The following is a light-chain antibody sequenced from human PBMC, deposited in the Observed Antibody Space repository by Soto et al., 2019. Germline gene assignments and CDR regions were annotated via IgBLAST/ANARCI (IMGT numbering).Light chain of an antibody. CDR3: QQSYSTPRT. Sequence: DIQMTQSPSSLSASVGDRVTITCRASQSISSYLNWYQQKPGKAPKLLIYAASSLHSGVASRFSGSRSGIDFTLTISSLQPEDFATYYCQQSYSTPRTFGQGTKLEIK. V-gene: IGKV1-39*01. CDR1: QSISSY. J-gene: IGKJ2*01. CDR2: AAS.